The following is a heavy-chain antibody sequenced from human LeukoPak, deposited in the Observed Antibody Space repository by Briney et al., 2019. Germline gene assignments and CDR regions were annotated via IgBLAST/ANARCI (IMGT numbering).Heavy chain of an antibody. CDR2: IIPIFGTA. CDR1: GGTFGSYA. D-gene: IGHD3-16*01. CDR3: AREPVRGRFEFQH. Sequence: SVKVSCKASGGTFGSYAISWVRQAPGQGLEWMGGIIPIFGTANYAQKFQGRVTITADKSTSTAYMELSSLRSEDTAVYYCAREPVRGRFEFQHWGQGTLVTVSS. V-gene: IGHV1-69*06. J-gene: IGHJ1*01.